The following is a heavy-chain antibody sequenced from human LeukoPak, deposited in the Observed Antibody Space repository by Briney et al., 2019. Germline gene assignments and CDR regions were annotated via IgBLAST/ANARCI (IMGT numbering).Heavy chain of an antibody. D-gene: IGHD3-3*01. CDR1: GGTFSSYA. CDR3: ARVRIKRILEWSAHDYFYYYMDV. J-gene: IGHJ6*03. Sequence: SVKVSCKASGGTFSSYAISWVRQAPGQGLEWMGGIIPIFGTANYAQKFQGRVTITADESTSTAYMELSSLRSEDTAVYYCARVRIKRILEWSAHDYFYYYMDVWGKGTTVTVSS. V-gene: IGHV1-69*01. CDR2: IIPIFGTA.